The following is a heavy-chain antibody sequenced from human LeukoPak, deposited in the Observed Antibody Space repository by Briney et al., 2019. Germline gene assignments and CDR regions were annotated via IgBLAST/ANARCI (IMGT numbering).Heavy chain of an antibody. D-gene: IGHD2-15*01. V-gene: IGHV1-18*01. J-gene: IGHJ5*02. CDR2: ISAYNGNT. CDR1: GYTFTSYG. CDR3: ARASLGYCSGGICYISP. Sequence: GASVKVSCKASGYTFTSYGISWVRQAPGQGLEWMGWISAYNGNTNYAQKLQGRVTMTTDTSTSTAYMELRSLRSDDTAVYYCARASLGYCSGGICYISPWGQGTLVTVSS.